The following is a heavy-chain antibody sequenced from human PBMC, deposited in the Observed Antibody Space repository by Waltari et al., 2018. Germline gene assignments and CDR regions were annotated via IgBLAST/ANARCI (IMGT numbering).Heavy chain of an antibody. CDR1: GFTFRTLC. V-gene: IGHV3-33*01. Sequence: QVKLVESGGGVVQPGRSLRISLAASGFTFRTLCLQWVRQAPGKGLEWVAVIWHDGRNEYYVDSVKGRFTISRDNSKNTLYLQMNSLRAEDSAVYYCASQSTTLFDYWGQGTLVTVSS. CDR3: ASQSTTLFDY. J-gene: IGHJ4*02. CDR2: IWHDGRNE. D-gene: IGHD2-15*01.